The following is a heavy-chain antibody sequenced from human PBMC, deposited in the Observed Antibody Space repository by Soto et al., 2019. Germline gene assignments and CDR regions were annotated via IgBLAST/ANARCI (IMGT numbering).Heavy chain of an antibody. CDR1: GYTFTNYK. J-gene: IGHJ3*02. CDR2: ISAYNGHT. Sequence: QVQLVQSGAEVKKPGASVKVSCKASGYTFTNYKITWVRKAPGQGLEWMGWISAYNGHTNYAQKFQGRVTMTTDTSTSAAYMELRSLRSDDTAVYYCARPTVTSPSDAFDIWGQGTMVTVSS. V-gene: IGHV1-18*01. D-gene: IGHD4-17*01. CDR3: ARPTVTSPSDAFDI.